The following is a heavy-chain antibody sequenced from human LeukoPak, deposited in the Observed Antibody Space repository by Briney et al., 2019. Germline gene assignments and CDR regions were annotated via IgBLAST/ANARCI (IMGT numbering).Heavy chain of an antibody. Sequence: SETLSLTCTVSGDSINAYYWGWIRQPPGKGLEWIGYIHFSGTTKYNPSLESRVTISVDTSKNQFSLKLSSVTAADTAVYYCARRRAEGGSNGHYSWFDPWGQGILVTVSS. CDR1: GDSINAYY. V-gene: IGHV4-59*08. CDR3: ARRRAEGGSNGHYSWFDP. D-gene: IGHD6-13*01. J-gene: IGHJ5*02. CDR2: IHFSGTT.